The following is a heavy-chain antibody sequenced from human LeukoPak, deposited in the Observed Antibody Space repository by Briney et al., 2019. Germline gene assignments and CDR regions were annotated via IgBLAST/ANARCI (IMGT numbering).Heavy chain of an antibody. CDR3: ARGEGRLEWLLSDPHFDY. D-gene: IGHD3-3*01. CDR1: GGSISSGSYY. V-gene: IGHV4-61*02. J-gene: IGHJ4*02. CDR2: IYTSGST. Sequence: SETLSLTCTVSGGSISSGSYYWSWIRQPAGKGLEWIGRIYTSGSTNYNPSLKSRVTISVDTSKNQFSLKLSFVTAADTAVYYCARGEGRLEWLLSDPHFDYWGQGTLVTVSS.